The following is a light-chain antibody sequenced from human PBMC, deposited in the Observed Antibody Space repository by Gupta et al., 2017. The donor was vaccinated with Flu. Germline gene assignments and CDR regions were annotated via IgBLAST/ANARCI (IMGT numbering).Light chain of an antibody. Sequence: DIYMTQCPPCLSPSVGDRVTITSLSSQSISSYLNSYQQTPGKAANVLIYPPSRLQSGTPSRLSGSGSATYFPRTIRTPQPEDFVTIFCQQTYSTPRTSGQGTKVETK. CDR1: QSISSY. CDR2: PPS. CDR3: QQTYSTPRT. J-gene: IGKJ1*01. V-gene: IGKV1-39*01.